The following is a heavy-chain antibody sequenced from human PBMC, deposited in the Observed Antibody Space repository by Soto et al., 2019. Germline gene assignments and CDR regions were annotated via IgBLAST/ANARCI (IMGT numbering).Heavy chain of an antibody. V-gene: IGHV2-5*02. CDR2: IYWDDDK. CDR1: GFSLSTGGVG. Sequence: SGPTLVNPTQTLTLTCTFSGFSLSTGGVGVGWIRQPPGKALEWLALIYWDDDKRFSPSLRSRLTITKDTSKNQVVLTMTNMDPLDTATYYCAHSRCGGDCLQSYSSHYYYGMDVWGQGTKVTVSS. J-gene: IGHJ6*02. CDR3: AHSRCGGDCLQSYSSHYYYGMDV. D-gene: IGHD2-21*02.